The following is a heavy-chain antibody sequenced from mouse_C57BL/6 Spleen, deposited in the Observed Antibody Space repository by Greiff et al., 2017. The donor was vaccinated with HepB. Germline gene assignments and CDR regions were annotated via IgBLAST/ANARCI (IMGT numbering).Heavy chain of an antibody. J-gene: IGHJ1*03. Sequence: EVQLQQSGAELVRPGASVKLSCTASGFNFKDYYMHWVKQRPEQGLEWIGKIDPEDGATEYAPKFKGKATMTADTSSNTAYLQISSLTSEDTAVYYCTRGSPHWYFDVWGTGTTVTVSS. CDR3: TRGSPHWYFDV. D-gene: IGHD1-1*01. CDR1: GFNFKDYY. V-gene: IGHV14-1*01. CDR2: IDPEDGAT.